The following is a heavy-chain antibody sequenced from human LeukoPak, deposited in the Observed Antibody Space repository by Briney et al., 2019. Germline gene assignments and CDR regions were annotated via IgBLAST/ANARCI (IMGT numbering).Heavy chain of an antibody. CDR3: ARGRLGIMD. Sequence: SETPFLTCAVYGGSFSGYYWSWIRQPPGKGLEWIGEINHSGSTNYNPSLKSRVTISVDTSKNQFSLKLSSVTAADTAVYYCARGRLGIMDWGQGTLVTVSS. V-gene: IGHV4-34*01. J-gene: IGHJ4*02. D-gene: IGHD6-19*01. CDR1: GGSFSGYY. CDR2: INHSGST.